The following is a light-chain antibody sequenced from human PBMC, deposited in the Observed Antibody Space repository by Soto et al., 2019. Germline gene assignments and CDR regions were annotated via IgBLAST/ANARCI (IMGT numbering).Light chain of an antibody. CDR3: QQYDNRPLT. J-gene: IGKJ4*01. V-gene: IGKV1-33*01. Sequence: DIQMTQSPSSLSASVGDRVTITCQASQDITNYLNWYQQKPGKAPKLLIYDVSKLEAGVPSRFSGSGSGTDFTFTISSLQPEDIATYYCQQYDNRPLTFGGGTKVDIK. CDR2: DVS. CDR1: QDITNY.